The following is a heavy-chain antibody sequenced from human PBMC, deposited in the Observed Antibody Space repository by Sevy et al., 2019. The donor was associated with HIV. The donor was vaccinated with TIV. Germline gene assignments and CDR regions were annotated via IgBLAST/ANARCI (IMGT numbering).Heavy chain of an antibody. D-gene: IGHD3-10*01. CDR3: ARGEYFGELGNWFDP. CDR2: ISGSATFI. CDR1: GFTFSDYY. V-gene: IGHV3-11*01. Sequence: GGSLRLSCAASGFTFSDYYMSWIRQAPGKGLEWVSYISGSATFIHYADSLQGRFTISRDNAKNSLYLQMNSRRAEDTAVYYCARGEYFGELGNWFDPWGQGTLVTVSS. J-gene: IGHJ5*02.